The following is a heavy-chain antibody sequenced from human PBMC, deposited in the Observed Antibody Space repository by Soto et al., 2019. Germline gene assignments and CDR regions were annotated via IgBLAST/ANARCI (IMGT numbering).Heavy chain of an antibody. V-gene: IGHV1-69*13. J-gene: IGHJ6*02. CDR2: IIPIFGTA. Sequence: SVKVSCKASGGTFSSYAISWLRQAPGQGLEWMGGIIPIFGTANYAQKFQGRVTITADESTSTAYMELSSLRSEDTAVYYCARPIAAAGYDYYYYCGMDVWGQGTTVTVSS. D-gene: IGHD6-13*01. CDR1: GGTFSSYA. CDR3: ARPIAAAGYDYYYYCGMDV.